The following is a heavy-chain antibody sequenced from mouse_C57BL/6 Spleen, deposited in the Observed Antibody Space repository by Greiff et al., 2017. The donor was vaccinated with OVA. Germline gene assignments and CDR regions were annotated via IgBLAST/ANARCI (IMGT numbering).Heavy chain of an antibody. D-gene: IGHD2-4*01. V-gene: IGHV1-81*01. CDR1: GYTFTSYG. CDR2: IYPRSGNT. Sequence: QVQLQQSGAELARPGASVKLSCKASGYTFTSYGISWVKQRTGQGLEGIGEIYPRSGNTYYNEKFKGKATLTADKSSSTAYMELRSLTSDDSAVYFCARGDYDYDCAYWGQGTLVTVSA. J-gene: IGHJ3*01. CDR3: ARGDYDYDCAY.